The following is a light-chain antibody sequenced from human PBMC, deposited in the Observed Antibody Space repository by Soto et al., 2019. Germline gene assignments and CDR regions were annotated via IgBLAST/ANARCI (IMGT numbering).Light chain of an antibody. V-gene: IGLV2-14*01. CDR2: EVS. J-gene: IGLJ2*01. CDR3: SSYTSSTTYVV. CDR1: SSDVGGYNY. Sequence: QSALTQPPSASGSPGQSVTISCTGTSSDVGGYNYVSWYQQQPGKAPKLMIYEVSNRPSGVSNRFSGSKSGNTASLTISGLQAEDEADYYCSSYTSSTTYVVFGGGTQLTVL.